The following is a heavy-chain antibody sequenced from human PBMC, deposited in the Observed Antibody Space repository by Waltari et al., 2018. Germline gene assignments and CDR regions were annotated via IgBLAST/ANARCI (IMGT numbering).Heavy chain of an antibody. CDR1: GFPFTRYG. CDR3: ARDWGMDV. J-gene: IGHJ6*02. V-gene: IGHV3-33*01. Sequence: QVQLVESGGGVVQPGGSLPLPCAASGFPFTRYGMYWVRQAPGTGLEWVAVIWYDGSHKYYADSVKGRFTISRDNSKNTLYLQMSSLRDDDTAVYYCARDWGMDVWGQGTTVTVSS. CDR2: IWYDGSHK.